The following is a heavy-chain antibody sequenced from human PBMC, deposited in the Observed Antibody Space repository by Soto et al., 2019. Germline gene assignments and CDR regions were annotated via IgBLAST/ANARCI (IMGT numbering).Heavy chain of an antibody. CDR3: ARDPSPFGGVKGY. CDR1: GFTVSSNY. CDR2: IYSGGST. J-gene: IGHJ4*02. Sequence: GGSLRLSCAASGFTVSSNYMSWVRQAPGKGLEWVSVIYSGGSTYYADSVKGRFTISRDNSKNTLYLQMNSLRAEDTAVYYCARDPSPFGGVKGYWGQGTLVTVSS. V-gene: IGHV3-66*01. D-gene: IGHD3-16*01.